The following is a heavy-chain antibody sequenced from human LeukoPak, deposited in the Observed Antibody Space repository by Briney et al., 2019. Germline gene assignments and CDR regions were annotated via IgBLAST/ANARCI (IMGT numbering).Heavy chain of an antibody. D-gene: IGHD1-26*01. CDR2: IYHSGST. V-gene: IGHV4-30-2*01. J-gene: IGHJ5*02. CDR1: GGSISSGGYS. Sequence: PSETLSLTCAVSGGSISSGGYSWSWIRQPPGKGLEWIGYIYHSGSTYYNPSLKSRVTISVDRPKNQFSLKLSSVAAADTAVYYCARARYSGSYSERWFDPWGQGTLVTVSS. CDR3: ARARYSGSYSERWFDP.